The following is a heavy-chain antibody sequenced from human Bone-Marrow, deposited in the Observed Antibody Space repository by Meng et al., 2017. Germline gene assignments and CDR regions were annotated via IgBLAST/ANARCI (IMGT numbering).Heavy chain of an antibody. J-gene: IGHJ6*02. V-gene: IGHV1-18*01. CDR2: ISAYHGNT. D-gene: IGHD3-16*01. Sequence: AAVKVSCKASGYTCTSHGISWERPAPGQGFEGMGWISAYHGNTNYAQKLQGRVTMTKDTSTSTAYMELRGLSTDDTAGYYCARADDPQSPFGSISNYDYGMDVWGQGTTVTVSS. CDR3: ARADDPQSPFGSISNYDYGMDV. CDR1: GYTCTSHG.